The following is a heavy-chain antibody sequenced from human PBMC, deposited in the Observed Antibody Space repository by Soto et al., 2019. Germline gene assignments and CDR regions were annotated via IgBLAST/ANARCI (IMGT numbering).Heavy chain of an antibody. CDR3: ARDKITGLFDY. D-gene: IGHD2-8*02. Sequence: QVQLQQWGAVLLKPSETLSLTCAVYGGSFSGYYWTWIRQPPGTGLEWIGEINHRGSTNYNPSLKSRVTISVDTSTNQFSLKLTSVTAAATAVYYCARDKITGLFDYWGHGPLVTVSS. CDR2: INHRGST. CDR1: GGSFSGYY. J-gene: IGHJ4*01. V-gene: IGHV4-34*01.